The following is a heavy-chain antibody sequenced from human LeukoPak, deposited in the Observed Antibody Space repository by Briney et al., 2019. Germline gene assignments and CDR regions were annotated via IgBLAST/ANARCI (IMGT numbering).Heavy chain of an antibody. CDR1: GFTFSSYW. CDR3: TRGQQLVGD. J-gene: IGHJ4*02. V-gene: IGHV3-74*01. Sequence: GGSLRLSCAASGFTFSSYWMHWFRQAPGKGLVWASRINPDGGSTAYADSVKGRFTISRDNAKNTLYLQMNSLRVEDTAVYYCTRGQQLVGDWGQGTLVTVSS. CDR2: INPDGGST. D-gene: IGHD6-13*01.